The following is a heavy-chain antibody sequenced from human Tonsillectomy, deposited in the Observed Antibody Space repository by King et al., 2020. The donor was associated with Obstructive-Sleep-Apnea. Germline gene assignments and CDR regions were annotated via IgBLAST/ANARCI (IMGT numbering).Heavy chain of an antibody. D-gene: IGHD3-22*01. CDR1: GFTFSFYA. V-gene: IGHV3-30-3*01. CDR3: ARDPKSDYFDSSGFDC. J-gene: IGHJ4*02. Sequence: VQLVKSGGGVVQPGRSLRLSCAASGFTFSFYAMHWVRQAPGRGLEWVAVITHDGSNEYYADSVKGRFSISRDNSKDTLHLQMNSLRPEDTAVYYCARDPKSDYFDSSGFDCWGQGSLVTVSS. CDR2: ITHDGSNE.